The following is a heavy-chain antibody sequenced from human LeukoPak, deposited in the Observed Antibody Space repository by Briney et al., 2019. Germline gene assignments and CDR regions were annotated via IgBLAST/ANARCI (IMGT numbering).Heavy chain of an antibody. CDR3: VRDRGPNLHYYIDV. CDR2: ISNNGGT. Sequence: SETLSLTCSVSGGSFNNDYWSWIRQTPGKGLEWIGYISNNGGTIYNPSLETRVTISVDTSKNQFFLKLASVTAADTAVYFCVRDRGPNLHYYIDVWGKGTTVTVSS. D-gene: IGHD1-7*01. J-gene: IGHJ6*03. V-gene: IGHV4-59*01. CDR1: GGSFNNDY.